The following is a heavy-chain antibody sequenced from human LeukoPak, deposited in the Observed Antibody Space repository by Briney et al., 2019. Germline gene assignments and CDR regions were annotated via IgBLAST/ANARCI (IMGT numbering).Heavy chain of an antibody. J-gene: IGHJ4*02. D-gene: IGHD6-13*01. CDR2: IWYDGSNK. Sequence: PGGSLRLSCAASRFTFSSYGMDWVRQAPGKGRVWVAVIWYDGSNKYYADSVKGRFTISGDNSKNTLYLQMNRLRAEDTAVYYCARGIFPAIAAAVYYWRQGTLVTVSA. CDR1: RFTFSSYG. V-gene: IGHV3-33*01. CDR3: ARGIFPAIAAAVYY.